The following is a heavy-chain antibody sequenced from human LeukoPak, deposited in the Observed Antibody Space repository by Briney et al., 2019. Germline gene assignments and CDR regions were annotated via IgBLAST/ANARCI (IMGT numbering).Heavy chain of an antibody. Sequence: GGPLRLSCGASGFTVRSNYMSCLPQAPGKALVCVSVIYSGGSTYYADSVKGRFTISRDNSKNTLYLQMNSLRAEDTAVYYCARSYNWNDRFYHAFDIWGQGTMVTVSS. CDR3: ARSYNWNDRFYHAFDI. V-gene: IGHV3-66*01. CDR2: IYSGGST. D-gene: IGHD1-20*01. CDR1: GFTVRSNY. J-gene: IGHJ3*02.